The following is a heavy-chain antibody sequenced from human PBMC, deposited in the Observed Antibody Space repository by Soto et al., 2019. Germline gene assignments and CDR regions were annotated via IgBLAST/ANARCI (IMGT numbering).Heavy chain of an antibody. CDR1: GFTFGDYG. V-gene: IGHV3-9*01. CDR3: LKDGLTSLFGLVYDGSNI. J-gene: IGHJ3*02. CDR2: ITWNSGNI. D-gene: IGHD3-3*01. Sequence: EVQLVESGGGLVQPGGSLRLSWVASGFTFGDYGMHWVRQAPGRGPEWVSGITWNSGNIAYAETVKGRFTISRDNAKNSLYLRMNCLRAEDTALYYCLKDGLTSLFGLVYDGSNIWGHGTMVIVSS.